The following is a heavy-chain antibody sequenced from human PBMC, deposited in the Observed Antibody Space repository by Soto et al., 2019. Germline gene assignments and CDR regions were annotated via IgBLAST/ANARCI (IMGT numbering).Heavy chain of an antibody. V-gene: IGHV3-9*01. CDR2: ISWNSGSI. CDR3: AKDILRFLEWLPSDAFDI. CDR1: GFTFDDYA. Sequence: EVQLVESGGGLVQPGRSLRLSCAASGFTFDDYAMHWVRQAPGKGLEWVSGISWNSGSIGYADSVKGRFTISRDNAKNSLYLQMNSLSAEDTALYYCAKDILRFLEWLPSDAFDIWGQGTMVTVSS. J-gene: IGHJ3*02. D-gene: IGHD3-3*01.